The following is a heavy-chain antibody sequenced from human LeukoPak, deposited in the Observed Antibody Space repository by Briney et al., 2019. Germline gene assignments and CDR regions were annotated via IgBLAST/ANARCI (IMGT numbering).Heavy chain of an antibody. V-gene: IGHV4-59*08. D-gene: IGHD6-19*01. J-gene: IGHJ5*02. CDR3: ARHGYSSGWYNGWFDP. Sequence: SETLSLTCTVSGVSISSYYWSWIRQPPGKGLEWIGYIYYSGSTNYNPSLKSRVTISVDTSKNQFSLKLSSVTAADTAVYYCARHGYSSGWYNGWFDPWGQGTLVTVSS. CDR1: GVSISSYY. CDR2: IYYSGST.